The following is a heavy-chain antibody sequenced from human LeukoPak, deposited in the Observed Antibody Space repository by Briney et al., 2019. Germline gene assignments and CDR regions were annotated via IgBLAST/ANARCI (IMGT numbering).Heavy chain of an antibody. J-gene: IGHJ4*02. CDR1: GFTFSNYN. CDR3: ARDRINVAATETSFDY. CDR2: ISGSSSYI. V-gene: IGHV3-21*01. D-gene: IGHD6-19*01. Sequence: PGGSLRLSCAASGFTFSNYNMNWVRQAPGKGLEWVSPISGSSSYIYYADSVKGRFTISRGNAKNSLYLQMNSLRAEDTAAYYCARDRINVAATETSFDYWGQGTLVTVSA.